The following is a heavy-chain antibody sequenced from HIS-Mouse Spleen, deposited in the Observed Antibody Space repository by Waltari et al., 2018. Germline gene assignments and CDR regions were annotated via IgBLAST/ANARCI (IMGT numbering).Heavy chain of an antibody. CDR3: ASAYYDFWSGYYY. CDR1: GYTFTSYD. V-gene: IGHV1-8*01. D-gene: IGHD3-3*01. Sequence: QVQLVQSGAEVKKPGASVKVSCKASGYTFTSYDINWVRQATGQGLEWMGWMKPNSGTTGYATKFQGRVTMTRNAPISTAYMELSSLRSEDTGVYYCASAYYDFWSGYYYWGQGTLVTVSS. CDR2: MKPNSGTT. J-gene: IGHJ4*02.